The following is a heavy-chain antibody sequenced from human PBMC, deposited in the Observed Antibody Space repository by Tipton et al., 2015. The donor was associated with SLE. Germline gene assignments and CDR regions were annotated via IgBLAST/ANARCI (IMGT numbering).Heavy chain of an antibody. CDR1: SASISSGSYY. D-gene: IGHD4-11*01. V-gene: IGHV4-61*09. Sequence: TLSLTCTVSSASISSGSYYCSWIRQPAGKGLEWIGHIYTSGSATYNPSLISRVAMSVDTSKNQFSLELSSVTAADAAMYYCARESDYSNSLDSWGQGTLVNVSS. CDR2: IYTSGSA. J-gene: IGHJ4*02. CDR3: ARESDYSNSLDS.